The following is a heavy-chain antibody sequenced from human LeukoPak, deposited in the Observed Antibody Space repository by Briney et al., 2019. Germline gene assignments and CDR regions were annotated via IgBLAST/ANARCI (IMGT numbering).Heavy chain of an antibody. CDR2: NRNDGYDI. CDR3: ASDRVYFGLDV. Sequence: GGSLRLSCAASGFTFSNYWMHWVRQAPGEGLVWVSRNRNDGYDITYADSVRGRFTISRDNAKNTLYLQMNSLRAEDTAVYYCASDRVYFGLDVWGQGTTVTVSS. V-gene: IGHV3-74*01. J-gene: IGHJ6*02. CDR1: GFTFSNYW.